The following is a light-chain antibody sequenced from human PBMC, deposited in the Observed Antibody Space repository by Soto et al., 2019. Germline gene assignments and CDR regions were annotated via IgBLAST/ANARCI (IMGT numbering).Light chain of an antibody. CDR1: QSVNSIY. J-gene: IGKJ3*01. CDR3: QQYGSSPFT. Sequence: EIVLTQSPGTLSLSPGERATLSCRASQSVNSIYLAWYQQKPGQAPRLLIYNTSNRATGIPDRFSGSGAGTDFTLTISRLEPEDFAVYYWQQYGSSPFTFGPGTKVDIK. V-gene: IGKV3-20*01. CDR2: NTS.